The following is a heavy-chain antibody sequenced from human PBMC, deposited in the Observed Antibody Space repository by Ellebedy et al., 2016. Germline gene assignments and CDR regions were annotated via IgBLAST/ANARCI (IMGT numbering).Heavy chain of an antibody. J-gene: IGHJ4*02. Sequence: GESLKISXAGSEFTFSSYGMHWVRQAPGKGLEWVAVISYDGSNKYYADSAKGRFTISRDNSKNTLYLQMNSLRAEDTAVYYCAKDSEVLGYSGSYFYWGQGTLVTVSS. D-gene: IGHD5-12*01. CDR3: AKDSEVLGYSGSYFY. V-gene: IGHV3-30*18. CDR1: EFTFSSYG. CDR2: ISYDGSNK.